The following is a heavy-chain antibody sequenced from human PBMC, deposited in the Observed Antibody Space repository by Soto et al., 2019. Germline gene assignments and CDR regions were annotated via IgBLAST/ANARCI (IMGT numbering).Heavy chain of an antibody. CDR3: ARMATFGSLNWFDP. D-gene: IGHD3-16*01. Sequence: VASVKVSWKASGYSCTNNDVSWVRQATGQGLEWMGWMNSGSGDTGYAQKFRGRVTMTRDISIATAYMELSSLRSDDTAIYYCARMATFGSLNWFDPWGQGTLVTVSS. CDR1: GYSCTNND. J-gene: IGHJ5*02. CDR2: MNSGSGDT. V-gene: IGHV1-8*01.